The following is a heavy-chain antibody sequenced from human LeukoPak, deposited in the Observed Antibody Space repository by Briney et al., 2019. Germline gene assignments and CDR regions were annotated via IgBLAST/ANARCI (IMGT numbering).Heavy chain of an antibody. CDR2: IYHSGST. J-gene: IGHJ1*01. V-gene: IGHV4-38-2*01. CDR1: GYSISSGYY. D-gene: IGHD1-26*01. Sequence: SETLSLNCAVSGYSISSGYYWGWIRQPPGKGLEWIGSIYHSGSTYYNPSLKSRVTISVDTSKNQFSLKLSSVTAADTAVYYCAGDVVGATRSWEYFQHWGQRTLVTVSS. CDR3: AGDVVGATRSWEYFQH.